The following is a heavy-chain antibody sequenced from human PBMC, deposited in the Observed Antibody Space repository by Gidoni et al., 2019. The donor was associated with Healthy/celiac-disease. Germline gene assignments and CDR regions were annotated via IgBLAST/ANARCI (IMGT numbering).Heavy chain of an antibody. CDR3: ARAPLSSIAARKRAITKGPRPVFYDY. J-gene: IGHJ4*02. V-gene: IGHV4-34*01. D-gene: IGHD6-6*01. CDR2: INHSGST. CDR1: GGSFSGYY. Sequence: QVQLQQWGAGLLKPSETLSLTCAVYGGSFSGYYWSWLRQPPGKGLEWIGEINHSGSTNYNPSLKSRVTISVDTSKNQFSLKLSSVTAADTAVYYCARAPLSSIAARKRAITKGPRPVFYDYWGQGTLVTVSS.